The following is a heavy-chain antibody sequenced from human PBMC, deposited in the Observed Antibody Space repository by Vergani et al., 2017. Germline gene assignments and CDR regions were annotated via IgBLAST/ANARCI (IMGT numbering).Heavy chain of an antibody. V-gene: IGHV5-51*03. CDR2: IYPGDSDT. Sequence: EVQLVQSGAEVKKPGESLKISCKGSGYSFTSYWIGWVRQMPGKGLEWMGIIYPGDSDTRYSPSFPGQVTISAEKSISTAYLQWSSLKASDTAMYYCARGVVVVPVAPAECFQHWGQGTLVTGSS. J-gene: IGHJ1*01. D-gene: IGHD2-2*01. CDR3: ARGVVVVPVAPAECFQH. CDR1: GYSFTSYW.